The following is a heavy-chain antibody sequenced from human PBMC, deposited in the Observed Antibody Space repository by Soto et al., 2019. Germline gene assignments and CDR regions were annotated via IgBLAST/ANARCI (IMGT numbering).Heavy chain of an antibody. Sequence: QITLKESGPTLVKPTQTLTLTCTFSGFSLTTSGVGVGWARKPPGKALEWLALINCNGDKRIIPSLRGRLAITRDTSKNQVVLTLTNVDPVDTGTYYCAHTLHSGLHDYWGQGTLVTVSS. CDR3: AHTLHSGLHDY. CDR2: INCNGDK. J-gene: IGHJ4*02. D-gene: IGHD3-10*01. V-gene: IGHV2-5*01. CDR1: GFSLTTSGVG.